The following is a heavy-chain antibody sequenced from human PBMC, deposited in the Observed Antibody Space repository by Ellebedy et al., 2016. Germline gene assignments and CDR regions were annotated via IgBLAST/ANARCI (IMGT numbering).Heavy chain of an antibody. CDR1: GFAFSSYA. Sequence: GGSLRLXXAASGFAFSSYAMHWVRQAPGKGLEWVAVISYDGSNKYYADSVKGRFTISRDNSKNTLYLQMNSLRAEDTAVYYCAKDGAAMVGRVFDYWGQGTLVTVSS. D-gene: IGHD5-18*01. V-gene: IGHV3-30*18. CDR3: AKDGAAMVGRVFDY. CDR2: ISYDGSNK. J-gene: IGHJ4*02.